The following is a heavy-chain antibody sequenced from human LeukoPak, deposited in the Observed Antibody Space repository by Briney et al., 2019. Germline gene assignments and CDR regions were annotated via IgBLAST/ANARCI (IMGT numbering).Heavy chain of an antibody. J-gene: IGHJ5*02. D-gene: IGHD6-13*01. V-gene: IGHV3-30-3*01. Sequence: GGSLRLSCAASGFTFSSYAMHWVRQAPGKGLEWVAVISYDGSNKYYADSVKGRFTISRDNSKNTLYLQMNSLRAEDTAVYYCAKDSSSWSTAARFDPWGQGTLVTVSS. CDR3: AKDSSSWSTAARFDP. CDR2: ISYDGSNK. CDR1: GFTFSSYA.